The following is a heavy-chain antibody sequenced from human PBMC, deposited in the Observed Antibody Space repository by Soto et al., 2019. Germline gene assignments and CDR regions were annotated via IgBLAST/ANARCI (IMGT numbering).Heavy chain of an antibody. D-gene: IGHD4-17*01. CDR2: IYSGGST. V-gene: IGHV3-53*02. J-gene: IGHJ2*01. CDR1: GFTVSSNY. Sequence: EVQLVETGGGLIQPGGSLRLSCAASGFTVSSNYMSWVRQAPGKGLEWVSVIYSGGSTYYADSVKGRFTISRDNSKNTLYLQMNSLRAEDTAVYYCAREDYCDYDRWYFDLWGRGTLVTVSS. CDR3: AREDYCDYDRWYFDL.